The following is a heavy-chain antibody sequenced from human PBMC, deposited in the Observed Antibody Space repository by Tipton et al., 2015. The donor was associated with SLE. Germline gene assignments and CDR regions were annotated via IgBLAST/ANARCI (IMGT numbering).Heavy chain of an antibody. D-gene: IGHD2-21*01. CDR2: IKTKSDGGTI. CDR3: ATGGSYSGRDY. CDR1: GFTFSSYA. Sequence: SLRLSCAASGFTFSSYAMSWVRQAPGKGLEWVGRIKTKSDGGTIDFAAPLKGRFSISRDDSKNTLFLQMNSLKIEDTAVYYCATGGSYSGRDYWGQGTLVTVSS. V-gene: IGHV3-15*01. J-gene: IGHJ4*02.